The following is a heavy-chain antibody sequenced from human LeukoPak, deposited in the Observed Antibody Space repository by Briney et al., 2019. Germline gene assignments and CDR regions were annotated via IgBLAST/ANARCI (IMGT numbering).Heavy chain of an antibody. V-gene: IGHV7-4-1*02. CDR2: INTNTGNP. CDR3: ARDLKVAAAGRRIYWFDP. J-gene: IGHJ5*02. CDR1: GYTFTTYG. Sequence: ASVKVSCKASGYTFTTYGINWVRQAPGQGLEWMGWINTNTGNPTYAQGFTGRFVFSLDTSVSTAYLQISSLKAEDTAVYYCARDLKVAAAGRRIYWFDPWGQGTLVTVSS. D-gene: IGHD6-13*01.